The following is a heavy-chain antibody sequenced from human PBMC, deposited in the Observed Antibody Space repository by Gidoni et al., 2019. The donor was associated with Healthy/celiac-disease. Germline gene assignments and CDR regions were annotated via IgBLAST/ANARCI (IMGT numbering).Heavy chain of an antibody. CDR2: IYYSGST. V-gene: IGHV4-59*09. Sequence: IYYSGSTNYNPSLKSRVTISVDTSKNQFSLKLSSVTAADTAVYYCARGRRGQWLVTDAFDIWGQGTMVTVSS. J-gene: IGHJ3*02. CDR3: ARGRRGQWLVTDAFDI. D-gene: IGHD6-19*01.